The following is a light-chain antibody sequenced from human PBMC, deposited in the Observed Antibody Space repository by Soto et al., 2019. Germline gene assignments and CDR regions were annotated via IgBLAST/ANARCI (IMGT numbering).Light chain of an antibody. CDR3: QQYGSAGM. CDR1: QSVNIN. J-gene: IGKJ1*01. CDR2: GAS. V-gene: IGKV3-20*01. Sequence: EIGMTPSPGNLAVSPAKVAIGGCRASQSVNINLAWHQQQPGQAPRLLIYGASNRATGIPDRFSCSGSRTGLTVSSISLQPEPFALYYGQQYGSAGMFGQGTKVDIK.